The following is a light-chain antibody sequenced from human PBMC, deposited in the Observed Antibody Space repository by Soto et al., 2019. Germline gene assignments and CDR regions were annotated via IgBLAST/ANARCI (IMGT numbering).Light chain of an antibody. Sequence: EIQMTQSPSSLSASVGDRVTITCQPSQNISNYLNWYEQXPGRAPQLLIYDASNLEAGVPSRFRGSGSGTDFTFTISRLQPEDIATDYCQQYENIPTFGQGTRLEIK. CDR3: QQYENIPT. CDR2: DAS. CDR1: QNISNY. J-gene: IGKJ5*01. V-gene: IGKV1-33*01.